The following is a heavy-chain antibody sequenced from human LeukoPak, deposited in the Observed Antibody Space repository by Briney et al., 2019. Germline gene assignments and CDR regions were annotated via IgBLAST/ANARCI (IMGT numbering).Heavy chain of an antibody. CDR1: GFTFSIYA. V-gene: IGHV3-23*01. J-gene: IGHJ4*02. CDR3: ARVTVSGGYTALDF. Sequence: GGSLRLSCAASGFTFSIYAMSWVRQAPGKGLEWVSAISGSGGSTYYADSVKGRFTISRDNSKNTLYLQMNSLRAEDTAVYYCARVTVSGGYTALDFWGQGTLVAVSS. CDR2: ISGSGGST. D-gene: IGHD6-19*01.